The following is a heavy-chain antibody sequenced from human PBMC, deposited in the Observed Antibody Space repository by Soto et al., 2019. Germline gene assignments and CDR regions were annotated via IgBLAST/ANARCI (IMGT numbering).Heavy chain of an antibody. CDR1: GDSVSSNTAA. CDR2: TYYRSNWRH. CDR3: ARGVAGSGFDL. V-gene: IGHV6-1*01. D-gene: IGHD6-19*01. J-gene: IGHJ4*02. Sequence: QTLSVTCAISGDSVSSNTAAWNWIRSSPSRGLEWLGRTYYRSNWRHDYAVSVKSRITVNPDTSKNQFSLQLNSVTPDDTAVYYCARGVAGSGFDLWGQGTLVTVYS.